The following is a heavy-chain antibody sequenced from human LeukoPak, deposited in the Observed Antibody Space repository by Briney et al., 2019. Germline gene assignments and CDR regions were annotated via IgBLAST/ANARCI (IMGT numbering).Heavy chain of an antibody. CDR2: ISYDGSNK. CDR1: GFTFSSYA. J-gene: IGHJ5*02. V-gene: IGHV3-30-3*01. CDR3: AKGTVCGGDCSPTWFDP. D-gene: IGHD2-21*01. Sequence: PGGSLRLSCAASGFTFSSYAMHWVRQAPGKGLEWVAVISYDGSNKYYADSVKGRFTISRDNSKNTLYLQMNSLRAEDTAVYYCAKGTVCGGDCSPTWFDPWGQGTLVTVSS.